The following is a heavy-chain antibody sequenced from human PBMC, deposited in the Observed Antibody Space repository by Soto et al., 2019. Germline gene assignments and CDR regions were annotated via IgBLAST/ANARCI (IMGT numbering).Heavy chain of an antibody. V-gene: IGHV3-23*01. CDR2: ISGSGGST. J-gene: IGHJ4*02. CDR1: GFTFSSYA. D-gene: IGHD6-13*01. Sequence: GGSLRLSCAASGFTFSSYAMSWVRQAPGKGLEWVSAISGSGGSTYYADSVKGRFTISRDNSKNTLYLQMNSLRAEDTAVYDCAKDRGLAAAGGIDYWGQGTLVTVSS. CDR3: AKDRGLAAAGGIDY.